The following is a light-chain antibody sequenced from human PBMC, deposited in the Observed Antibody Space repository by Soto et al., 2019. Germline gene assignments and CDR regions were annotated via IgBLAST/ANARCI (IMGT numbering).Light chain of an antibody. J-gene: IGLJ3*02. CDR1: SSDVGGYNY. Sequence: QSVLTQPASVSGSPGQSITISCTGTSSDVGGYNYVSWYQQHPGKAPKLLIYEVSNRPSGVSNRFSGSKSGNTASLTISGLQAEDDGDYYGSSWTRSILVFGGGTKLPVL. CDR2: EVS. V-gene: IGLV2-14*01. CDR3: SSWTRSILV.